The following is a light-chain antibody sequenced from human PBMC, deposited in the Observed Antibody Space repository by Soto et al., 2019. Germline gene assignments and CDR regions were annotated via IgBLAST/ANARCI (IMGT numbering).Light chain of an antibody. CDR1: QTINNW. CDR3: KQYNTYLT. CDR2: DVS. Sequence: DIQMTQSPSTLSASIVYTVTITCRASQTINNWLAWYQQKPGKSPKLLIYDVSSLESGVPSRFSGSGSGTQFTLTITSLQPDDSATYYCKQYNTYLTCGQGTTGDIK. V-gene: IGKV1-5*01. J-gene: IGKJ1*01.